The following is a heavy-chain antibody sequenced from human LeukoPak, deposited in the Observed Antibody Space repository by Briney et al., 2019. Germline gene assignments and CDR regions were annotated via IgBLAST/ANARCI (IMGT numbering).Heavy chain of an antibody. V-gene: IGHV4-59*08. CDR1: GGSISSYY. D-gene: IGHD5-18*01. CDR2: IYYSGST. J-gene: IGHJ4*02. Sequence: SETLSLTCTVSGGSISSYYWSWIRQPPGKGLEWIGYIYYSGSTNYNPSLKSRVTISVDTSKNQFSLKLSSVTAADTAVYYCASLGIQLWYGFDYWGQETLVTVSS. CDR3: ASLGIQLWYGFDY.